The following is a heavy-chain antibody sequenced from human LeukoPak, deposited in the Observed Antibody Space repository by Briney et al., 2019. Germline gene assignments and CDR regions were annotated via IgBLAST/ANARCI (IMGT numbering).Heavy chain of an antibody. V-gene: IGHV3-48*03. CDR2: ISSSGSTI. CDR1: GFTFSSYE. J-gene: IGHJ6*03. Sequence: GGSLRLSCAASGFTFSSYEMNWVRQAPGKGLEWVSYISSSGSTIYYVDSVKGRFTISRDNAKNSLYLQMNSLRAEDTAVYYCARGDYYYMDVWGKGTTVTVSS. CDR3: ARGDYYYMDV.